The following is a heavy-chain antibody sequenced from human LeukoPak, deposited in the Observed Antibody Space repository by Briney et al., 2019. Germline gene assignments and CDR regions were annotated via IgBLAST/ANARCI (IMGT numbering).Heavy chain of an antibody. CDR1: GYTFTGYY. D-gene: IGHD3-10*01. CDR2: INPNSGGT. V-gene: IGHV1-2*02. Sequence: ASVKVSCKASGYTFTGYYMHWVRQAPGQGLEWMGWINPNSGGTNYAQKFQGRVTMTRDTSISTAYMELSRLRSDDTAVYYCARGRRGITMVRGVIFPDYWGQGILVTVSS. CDR3: ARGRRGITMVRGVIFPDY. J-gene: IGHJ4*02.